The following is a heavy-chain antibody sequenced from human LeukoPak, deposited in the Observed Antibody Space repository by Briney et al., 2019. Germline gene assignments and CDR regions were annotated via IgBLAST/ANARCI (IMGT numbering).Heavy chain of an antibody. CDR2: ISSSSSYT. CDR1: GFAFSDYY. CDR3: AKARLRNDAFDI. D-gene: IGHD4-17*01. J-gene: IGHJ3*02. Sequence: GGSLRVSRAASGFAFSDYYMNWIRQAPGKGLEWVSYISSSSSYTNYADSVKGRFTISRDNAKNSLYLQMNSLRAEDTAVYYCAKARLRNDAFDIWGQGTRVTVSS. V-gene: IGHV3-11*03.